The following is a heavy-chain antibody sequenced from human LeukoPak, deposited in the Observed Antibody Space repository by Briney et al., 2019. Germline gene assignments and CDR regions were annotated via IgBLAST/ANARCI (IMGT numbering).Heavy chain of an antibody. Sequence: PGGSLRLSCAASGFTFSSYAMSWVRQAPGKGLEWVSSISGSGGSTHCADSVKGRFTISRDNSKNTLYLQMNSLRAEDTAVYYCAKVRGGYFDYWGQGTLVTVSS. J-gene: IGHJ4*02. V-gene: IGHV3-23*01. CDR2: ISGSGGST. D-gene: IGHD3-10*01. CDR1: GFTFSSYA. CDR3: AKVRGGYFDY.